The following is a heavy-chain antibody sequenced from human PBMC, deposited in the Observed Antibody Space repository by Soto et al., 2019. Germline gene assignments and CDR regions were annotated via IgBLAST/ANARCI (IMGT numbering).Heavy chain of an antibody. D-gene: IGHD7-27*01. CDR3: ARAWGYAFDI. CDR2: IYYSGST. Sequence: SETLSLTCTVSGGSISSYYGSWIRQPPGKGLEWIGYIYYSGSTNYNPSLKSRVTISVDTSKKQFSLKLSSVTAADTAVYYCARAWGYAFDIWGQGTMVTVSS. J-gene: IGHJ3*02. CDR1: GGSISSYY. V-gene: IGHV4-59*01.